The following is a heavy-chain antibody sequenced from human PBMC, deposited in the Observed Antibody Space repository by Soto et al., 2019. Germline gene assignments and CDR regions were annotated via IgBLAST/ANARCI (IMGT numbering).Heavy chain of an antibody. D-gene: IGHD2-8*02. Sequence: QVQLQQWGAGLLKPSETLSLTCAVYGGSFSGYYWTWIRQPPGTGLEWIGEIKHSGSTNYNPSFKSRVTISVDTSKNQFSLKLTSVTAADTAVYYCARDKITGLFDYWGQGTLVTVSS. CDR1: GGSFSGYY. CDR2: IKHSGST. CDR3: ARDKITGLFDY. J-gene: IGHJ4*02. V-gene: IGHV4-34*01.